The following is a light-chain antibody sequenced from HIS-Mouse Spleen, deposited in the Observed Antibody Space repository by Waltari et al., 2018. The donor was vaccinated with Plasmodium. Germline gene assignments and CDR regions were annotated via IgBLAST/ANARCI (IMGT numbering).Light chain of an antibody. J-gene: IGLJ2*01. CDR1: SSDVGGYND. CDR3: SSYAGSNNLV. V-gene: IGLV2-8*01. CDR2: EVS. Sequence: QSALTQPPSAPGSPGQSVTIPCTGTSSDVGGYNDVSWYQQHPGKAPKLMIYEVSKRPSGVPDRFSGSKSGNTASLTVSGLQAEDEADYYCSSYAGSNNLVFGGGTKLTVL.